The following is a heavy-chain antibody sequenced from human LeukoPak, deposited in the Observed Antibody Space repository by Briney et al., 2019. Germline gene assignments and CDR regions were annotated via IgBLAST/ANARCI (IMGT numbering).Heavy chain of an antibody. J-gene: IGHJ4*02. V-gene: IGHV3-21*01. CDR3: ASYLPAYSSSSDFFDY. CDR1: GFTFSSYS. CDR2: ISSSSSYI. D-gene: IGHD6-6*01. Sequence: GGSLRLSCAASGFTFSSYSMNWVRQAPGKGLEWVSSISSSSSYIYYADSVKGRFTISRDNAKNSLYLQMNSLRAEDTAVYYCASYLPAYSSSSDFFDYWSQGTLVTVSS.